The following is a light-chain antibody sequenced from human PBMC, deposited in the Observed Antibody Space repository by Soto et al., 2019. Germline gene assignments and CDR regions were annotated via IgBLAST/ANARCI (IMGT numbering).Light chain of an antibody. CDR3: QQYNNWPPIT. V-gene: IGKV3-15*01. CDR2: GAS. Sequence: ETVMTPSPSTLSVSPVEIAPLSCRSSQSVSSNLAWYQQKPGQAPRLLFYGASTRATGIPARFSGSGSGTEFTLTISSLQSEDFAVYYCQQYNNWPPITFGQGTRLEIK. CDR1: QSVSSN. J-gene: IGKJ5*01.